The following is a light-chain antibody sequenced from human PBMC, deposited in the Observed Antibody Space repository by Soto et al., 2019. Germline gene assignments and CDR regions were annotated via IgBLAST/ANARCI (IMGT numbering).Light chain of an antibody. CDR1: QDIGPY. CDR2: SAS. J-gene: IGKJ4*01. V-gene: IGKV1-27*01. Sequence: DIQMTQSPSSLSASVGDRVTITCRASQDIGPYLAWYQQKSGRVPELLIYSASTLQSGVPSRFSGSGSGADFSLTISGLQHEDAATYYCQKYDSGPLTFGGGTKVEI. CDR3: QKYDSGPLT.